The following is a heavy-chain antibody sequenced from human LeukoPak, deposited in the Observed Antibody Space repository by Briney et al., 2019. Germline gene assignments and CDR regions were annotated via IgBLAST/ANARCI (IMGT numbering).Heavy chain of an antibody. CDR2: IKKNVGEE. CDR3: ARETYYDFWSGYAHGYYYYYMDV. D-gene: IGHD3-3*01. J-gene: IGHJ6*03. V-gene: IGHV3-7*01. CDR1: GFTFNNYW. Sequence: GGSLRLSCAASGFTFNNYWMAWVRQAPGKGRGWVANIKKNVGEEYYMDSVRGRFTVPRDNAQNSLYLQMHSLRAEDTAVYYCARETYYDFWSGYAHGYYYYYMDVWGKGTTVTVSS.